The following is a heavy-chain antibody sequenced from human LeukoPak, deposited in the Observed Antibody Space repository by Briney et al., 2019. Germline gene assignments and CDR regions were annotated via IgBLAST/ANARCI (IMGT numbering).Heavy chain of an antibody. Sequence: GGSLRLSCAASGFTFSSYAMSWVRQAPGKGLEWVSAISGSGGSTYYADSMKGRFTISRDNSKNTLYLQMNSLRAEDTAVYYCAKRYYYDSSGYSFQHWGQGTLVTVSS. V-gene: IGHV3-23*01. CDR3: AKRYYYDSSGYSFQH. J-gene: IGHJ1*01. CDR1: GFTFSSYA. CDR2: ISGSGGST. D-gene: IGHD3-22*01.